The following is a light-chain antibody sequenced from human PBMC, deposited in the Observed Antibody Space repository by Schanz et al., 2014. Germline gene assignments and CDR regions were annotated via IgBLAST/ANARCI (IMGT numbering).Light chain of an antibody. V-gene: IGKV1-12*01. CDR2: AAS. J-gene: IGKJ1*01. CDR3: QQSYSTPRT. CDR1: QANARY. Sequence: DIQMTQSPSSVSASVGDRVTITCRASQANARYFAWYQQKPGKAPKLLIYAASTLQSGVPSRFSGSGSGTEFTLTISSLQPEDFATYYCQQSYSTPRTFGQGTKVEI.